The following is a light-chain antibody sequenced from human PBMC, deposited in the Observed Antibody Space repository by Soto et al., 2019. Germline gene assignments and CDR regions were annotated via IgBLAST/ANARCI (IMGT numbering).Light chain of an antibody. Sequence: EIMLTQSPGTLSLSPGERATLSCRASQSVDSNFLAWYQQKPGQAPRLLIYAASTRATGIPDRFSGSGSGTDFTLTIGRLDPEDFAVYYCLKYGSSPGWTFGPGTKADNK. CDR1: QSVDSNF. J-gene: IGKJ1*01. CDR3: LKYGSSPGWT. CDR2: AAS. V-gene: IGKV3-20*01.